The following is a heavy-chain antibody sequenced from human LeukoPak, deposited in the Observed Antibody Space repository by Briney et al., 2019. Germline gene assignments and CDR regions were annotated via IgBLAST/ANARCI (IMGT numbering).Heavy chain of an antibody. CDR3: ATNSNTGGRGNFFDS. CDR1: GGTFSSYA. J-gene: IGHJ4*02. CDR2: IIPIFGTA. Sequence: ASVKVSCKASGGTFSSYAISWVRQAPGRGLEWMGGIIPIFGTANYAQKFQGRVTMTADISTTTAYMEMTSLISEDTAVYYCATNSNTGGRGNFFDSWGQGSLVTVTT. D-gene: IGHD4-23*01. V-gene: IGHV1-69*06.